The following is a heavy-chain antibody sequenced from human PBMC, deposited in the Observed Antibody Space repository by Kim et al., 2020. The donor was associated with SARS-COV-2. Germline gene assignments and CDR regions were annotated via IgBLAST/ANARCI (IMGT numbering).Heavy chain of an antibody. V-gene: IGHV3-64*02. CDR2: ISGDGIKT. CDR1: GFTLRGFA. J-gene: IGHJ4*01. Sequence: GGSLRLSCGASGFTLRGFAMHWVRQAPGKGLEYVSGISGDGIKTYYGDSVKGRFTISSDDSKNTVHLQMGRLRGEDKGVYYCARESSVTVMAWPKYF. D-gene: IGHD5-18*01. CDR3: ARESSVTVMAWPKYF.